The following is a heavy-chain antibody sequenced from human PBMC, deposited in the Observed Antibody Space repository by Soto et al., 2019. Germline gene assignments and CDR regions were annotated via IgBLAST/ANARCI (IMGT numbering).Heavy chain of an antibody. CDR1: GGSISSGGYY. CDR3: AREDGDYGPNYGMDV. CDR2: IYYSGST. J-gene: IGHJ6*02. Sequence: QVQLQESGPGLVKPSQTLSLTCTVSGGSISSGGYYWSWIRQHPGKGLEWSGYIYYSGSTYYNPSLETRVTISVDTSKTQVSLKLSSVTAADTAVYYCAREDGDYGPNYGMDVWGQGTTVTVSS. V-gene: IGHV4-31*03. D-gene: IGHD4-17*01.